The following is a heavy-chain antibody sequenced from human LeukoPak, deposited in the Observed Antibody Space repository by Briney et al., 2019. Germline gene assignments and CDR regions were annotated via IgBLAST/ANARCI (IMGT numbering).Heavy chain of an antibody. Sequence: GSLRLSCAASGFTFSSYAMSWVRQAPGKGLEWVSAISGSGGSTYYADSVKGRFIISRDNSKNTLYLQMNSLRAEDTAVYYVATAYYYGSGSYSDYWGQGTLVTVSS. CDR1: GFTFSSYA. V-gene: IGHV3-23*01. CDR3: ATAYYYGSGSYSDY. J-gene: IGHJ4*02. D-gene: IGHD3-10*01. CDR2: ISGSGGST.